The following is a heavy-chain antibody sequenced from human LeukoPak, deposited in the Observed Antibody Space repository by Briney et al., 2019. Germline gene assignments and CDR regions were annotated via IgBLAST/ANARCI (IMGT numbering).Heavy chain of an antibody. V-gene: IGHV3-7*01. CDR1: GFTFSRYW. Sequence: GGSLRLSCAASGFTFSRYWMSWVRQAPGKGLEWVANIKQDGSEKYYMDSVKGRFTISRDNAKNSLYLQMNSLRAEDTAVYYCAKGGRGYSYGAADYWGQGTLVTVSS. CDR3: AKGGRGYSYGAADY. CDR2: IKQDGSEK. J-gene: IGHJ4*02. D-gene: IGHD5-18*01.